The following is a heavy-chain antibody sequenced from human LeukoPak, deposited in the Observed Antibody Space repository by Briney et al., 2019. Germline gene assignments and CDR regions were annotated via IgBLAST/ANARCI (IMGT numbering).Heavy chain of an antibody. J-gene: IGHJ4*02. Sequence: GGSLRLSCAASGFTFTTYWMHWVRQAPGKGLVWVSHINSDGSITSYADSVKGRFTISRDNAKNTLYLQMNSLRAEDTAVYYCARGGCSSASCAFDYWGQGTLVTVSS. CDR3: ARGGCSSASCAFDY. V-gene: IGHV3-74*01. CDR2: INSDGSIT. D-gene: IGHD2-2*01. CDR1: GFTFTTYW.